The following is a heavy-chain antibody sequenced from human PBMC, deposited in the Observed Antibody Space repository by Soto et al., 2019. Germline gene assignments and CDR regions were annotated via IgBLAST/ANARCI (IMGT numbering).Heavy chain of an antibody. Sequence: PSETLSLTCTVSGGSISSYYWSWIRQPPGKGLEWIGYIYYSGSTNYNPSLKSRVTISVDTSKNQFSLKLSSVTAADTAVYYCARAKAPLYSSSWYWFVPWGQGTLVTVSS. D-gene: IGHD6-13*01. J-gene: IGHJ5*02. CDR1: GGSISSYY. CDR3: ARAKAPLYSSSWYWFVP. CDR2: IYYSGST. V-gene: IGHV4-59*08.